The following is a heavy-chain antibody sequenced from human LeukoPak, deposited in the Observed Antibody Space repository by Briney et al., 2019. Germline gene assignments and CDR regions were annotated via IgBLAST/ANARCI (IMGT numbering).Heavy chain of an antibody. J-gene: IGHJ5*02. CDR1: GGTFSSYA. Sequence: SVKVSCKASGGTFSSYAISWVRQAPGQGLEWMGGIIPIFGTANYAQKFQGRVTITRNTSISTAYMELSSLRSEDTAVYYCARGEYDFWSGAHRNWFDPWGQGTLVTVSS. V-gene: IGHV1-69*05. D-gene: IGHD3-3*01. CDR3: ARGEYDFWSGAHRNWFDP. CDR2: IIPIFGTA.